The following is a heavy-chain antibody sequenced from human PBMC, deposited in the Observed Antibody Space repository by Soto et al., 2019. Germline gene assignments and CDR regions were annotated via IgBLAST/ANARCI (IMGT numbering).Heavy chain of an antibody. V-gene: IGHV3-33*08. D-gene: IGHD2-2*01. Sequence: VQLVESGGGLVQPGGSLRLSCSASGFTFSSYAMHWVRQAPGKGLEWVAVIWYDGSNKYYADSVKGRFTISRDNSKNTLYLQMNSLRAEDTAVYYCARGEIVVVPAAISFRGPLFWSMDVWGQGTTVTVSS. J-gene: IGHJ6*02. CDR1: GFTFSSYA. CDR2: IWYDGSNK. CDR3: ARGEIVVVPAAISFRGPLFWSMDV.